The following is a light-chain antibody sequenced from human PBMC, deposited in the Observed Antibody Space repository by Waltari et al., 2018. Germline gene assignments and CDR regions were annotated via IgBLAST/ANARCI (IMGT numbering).Light chain of an antibody. CDR2: DVS. V-gene: IGLV2-14*01. J-gene: IGLJ3*02. CDR1: SSDFAVFDY. Sequence: QSALTQSASVSGSPGQSIPISCTGTSSDFAVFDYVSWYQQHPAKAHQHMIYDVSKRPPGLSNRFAASTAGNTSSPTTSGLQADDEAYYYCSSYKSTWVFGGGTKLTIL. CDR3: SSYKSTWV.